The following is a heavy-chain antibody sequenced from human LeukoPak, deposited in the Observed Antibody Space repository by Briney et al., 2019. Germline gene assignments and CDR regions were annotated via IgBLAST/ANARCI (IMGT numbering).Heavy chain of an antibody. J-gene: IGHJ4*02. CDR3: ARGENNYGYYYFDY. V-gene: IGHV3-21*01. D-gene: IGHD5-24*01. CDR2: ISRSSNYI. Sequence: NPGGSLRLSCAASGFTFSTYSMNWVRQAPGKGLEWVTSISRSSNYIYYADSVKGRFTISRDNAKNSLYLQINSLRAEDTSVYYCARGENNYGYYYFDYWGQGTLVTVSS. CDR1: GFTFSTYS.